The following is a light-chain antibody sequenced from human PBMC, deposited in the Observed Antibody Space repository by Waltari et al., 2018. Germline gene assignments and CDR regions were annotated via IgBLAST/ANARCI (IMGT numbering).Light chain of an antibody. CDR1: QDIGLY. V-gene: IGKV1D-8*01. CDR3: QQYHTFPVS. J-gene: IGKJ4*01. CDR2: AAS. Sequence: VIGVTQSPSSLSASTGDRISISCRMTQDIGLYMAWYQQKSGKAPELLVYAASTLQSGVPSRFSGSGSGTDFTLTITSLQPEDFATYYCQQYHTFPVSFGGGTEVE.